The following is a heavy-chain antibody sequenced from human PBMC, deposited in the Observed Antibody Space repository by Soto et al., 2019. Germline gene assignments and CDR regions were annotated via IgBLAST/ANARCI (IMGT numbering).Heavy chain of an antibody. CDR1: GDSVSSNSAA. D-gene: IGHD1-7*01. CDR2: TYYRSKWYN. Sequence: PSQTLSLTCAISGDSVSSNSAAWNWIRQSPSRGLEWLGRTYYRSKWYNDYAVSVKSRITINPDTSKNQFSLQLNSVTPEDTAVYYCARDLPLWGTGTTALSYYYYYGMDVWGQGTTVTVSS. V-gene: IGHV6-1*01. CDR3: ARDLPLWGTGTTALSYYYYYGMDV. J-gene: IGHJ6*02.